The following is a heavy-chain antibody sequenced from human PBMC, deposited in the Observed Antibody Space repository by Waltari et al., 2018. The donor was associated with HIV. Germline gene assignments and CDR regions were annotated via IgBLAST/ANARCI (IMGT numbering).Heavy chain of an antibody. J-gene: IGHJ6*02. D-gene: IGHD2-15*01. Sequence: EVQLVESGGGLVKPGGSLRLSCAASGFPFTTYNLNWVRQAPGKGLEWVASISTSSSYIYYADSVKGRFTISRDNAKNSLYLQLNSLRAEDTAVYYCAREGRTRQGRDYYYHGMDVWGQGTTVTVSS. CDR3: AREGRTRQGRDYYYHGMDV. CDR1: GFPFTTYN. CDR2: ISTSSSYI. V-gene: IGHV3-21*01.